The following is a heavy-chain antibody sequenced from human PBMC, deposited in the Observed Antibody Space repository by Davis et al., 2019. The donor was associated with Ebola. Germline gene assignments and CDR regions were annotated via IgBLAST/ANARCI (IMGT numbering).Heavy chain of an antibody. D-gene: IGHD3-3*01. CDR2: ISWDDSK. CDR3: AHRPSFFGMRMDWFDP. Sequence: SGPTLVKPTQTLTLTCTFSGFPLNTLGVGVVWIRQPPGKALEWLAHISWDDSKRYSPSLKSRLTIAKDTSRNQVFLTMTDMNPVDTATYYCAHRPSFFGMRMDWFDPWGQGILVTVSS. CDR1: GFPLNTLGVG. V-gene: IGHV2-5*02. J-gene: IGHJ5*02.